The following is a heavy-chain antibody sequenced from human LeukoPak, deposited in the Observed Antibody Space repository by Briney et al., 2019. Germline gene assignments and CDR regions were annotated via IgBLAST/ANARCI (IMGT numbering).Heavy chain of an antibody. Sequence: SSETLSLTCTVSGGSISGSSYYWGWIRQAPGKGLEWVSSISSSSSYIYYADSVKGRFTISRDNAKNSLYLQMNSLRAEDTAVYYCASGILLWFGEFPSFDYWGQGTLVTVSS. CDR3: ASGILLWFGEFPSFDY. V-gene: IGHV3-21*01. D-gene: IGHD3-10*01. CDR2: ISSSSSYI. CDR1: GGSISGSSYY. J-gene: IGHJ4*02.